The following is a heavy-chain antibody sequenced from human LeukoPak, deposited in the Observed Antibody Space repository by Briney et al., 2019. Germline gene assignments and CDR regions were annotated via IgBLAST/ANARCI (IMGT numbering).Heavy chain of an antibody. CDR1: GFTFSSYA. D-gene: IGHD3-10*01. V-gene: IGHV3-23*01. J-gene: IGHJ6*02. CDR2: ISGSGGST. CDR3: AKVTVPSRYYYYGMDV. Sequence: GGSLRLSCAASGFTFSSYAMSWVCQAPGKGLEWVSAISGSGGSTYYADSVKGRFTISRDNSKNTLYLQMNSLRAEDTAVYYCAKVTVPSRYYYYGMDVWGQGTTVTVSS.